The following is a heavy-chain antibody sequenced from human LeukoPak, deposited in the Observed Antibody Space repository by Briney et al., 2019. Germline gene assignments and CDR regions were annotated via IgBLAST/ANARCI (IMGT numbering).Heavy chain of an antibody. CDR2: ISGSGGST. J-gene: IGHJ3*02. Sequence: HPGGSLRLSCAASGFTFSSYSMNWVRQAPGKGLEWVSAISGSGGSTYYADSVKGRFTISRDNSKNTLYLQMNSLRAEDTAVYYCPLGLGGSLLTAFDIWGQGTMVTVSS. CDR1: GFTFSSYS. V-gene: IGHV3-23*01. D-gene: IGHD2-15*01. CDR3: PLGLGGSLLTAFDI.